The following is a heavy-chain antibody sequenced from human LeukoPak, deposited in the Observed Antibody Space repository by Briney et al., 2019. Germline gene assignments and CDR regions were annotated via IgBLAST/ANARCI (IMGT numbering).Heavy chain of an antibody. V-gene: IGHV1-18*01. CDR2: ISAYNGNT. Sequence: ASVKVSCKAPGYTFTSYGISWVRQAPGQGLEWMGWISAYNGNTNYAQKLQGRVTMTADTSTSTAYMELRSLRSDDTAVYYCARWIAAPYYFDYWGQGTLVTVSS. J-gene: IGHJ4*02. CDR3: ARWIAAPYYFDY. D-gene: IGHD6-6*01. CDR1: GYTFTSYG.